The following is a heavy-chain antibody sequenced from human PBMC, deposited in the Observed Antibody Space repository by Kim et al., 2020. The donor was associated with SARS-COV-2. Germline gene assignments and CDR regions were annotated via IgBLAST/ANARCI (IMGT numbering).Heavy chain of an antibody. D-gene: IGHD4-17*01. CDR3: ARGYGDYEELGAFDI. Sequence: PSLKSRVTISVDTSKNQFSLKLSSVTAADTAVYYCARGYGDYEELGAFDIWGQGTMVTVSS. V-gene: IGHV4-31*02. J-gene: IGHJ3*02.